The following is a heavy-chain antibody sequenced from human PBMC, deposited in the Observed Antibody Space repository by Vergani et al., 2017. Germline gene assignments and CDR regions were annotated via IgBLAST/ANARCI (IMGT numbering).Heavy chain of an antibody. CDR3: ARGGVLRYFDWLLRY. Sequence: QVQLVQSGAEVKKPGASVKVSCKASGYTFTSYAMHWVRQAPGQRLEWMGWINAGNGNTKYSQKFQGRVTITRDTSASTAYMGLSSLRSEDTAVYYCARGGVLRYFDWLLRYWGQGTLVTVSS. D-gene: IGHD3-9*01. CDR1: GYTFTSYA. CDR2: INAGNGNT. V-gene: IGHV1-3*01. J-gene: IGHJ4*02.